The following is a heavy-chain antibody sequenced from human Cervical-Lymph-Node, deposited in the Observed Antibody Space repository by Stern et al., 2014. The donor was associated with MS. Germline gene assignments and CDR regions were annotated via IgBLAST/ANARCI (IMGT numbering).Heavy chain of an antibody. CDR3: ARDRNGEEIMAY. Sequence: VKMVESGAEVKKPGSSVKVWCKGYGGTFSNYGMTWVRQATGQGLDWMGGVITTFASVNVAQKFQVRLTITADEATNTVYMELSSLRSDDTAVYYCARDRNGEEIMAYWGQGTLVTVSS. CDR1: GGTFSNYG. J-gene: IGHJ4*02. D-gene: IGHD3-10*01. V-gene: IGHV1-69*01. CDR2: VITTFASV.